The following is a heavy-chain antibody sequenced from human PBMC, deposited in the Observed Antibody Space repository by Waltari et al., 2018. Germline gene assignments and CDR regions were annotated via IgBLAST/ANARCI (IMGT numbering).Heavy chain of an antibody. V-gene: IGHV7-4-1*02. CDR2: INTNSGNP. CDR3: VRTGVGLRWCGELLSPNFDY. Sequence: QVQMVQSGSELKKPGASVKVSCKASGYTFTSYAMNWVRQAPGHGLEWMGWINTNSGNPTYAWGCTGRFGCSLAAAVSTAYLQISSLKAKDTAVYYCVRTGVGLRWCGELLSPNFDYWGQGTLVTVSS. J-gene: IGHJ4*02. D-gene: IGHD3-10*01. CDR1: GYTFTSYA.